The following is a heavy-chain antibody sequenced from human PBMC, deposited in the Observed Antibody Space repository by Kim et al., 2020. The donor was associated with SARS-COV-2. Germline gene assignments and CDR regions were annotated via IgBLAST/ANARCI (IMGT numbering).Heavy chain of an antibody. D-gene: IGHD3-10*01. V-gene: IGHV3-21*06. CDR2: ISSTSGLR. Sequence: GGSLRLSCAASGFTFSTYSMTWVRQTPGKGLEWVSSISSTSGLRYYADSVRGRFTISRENAKNSLYLQMSSLRAEDSAVYYCALLRRDPQSHYYALGSPDCWGQGTLVTVSS. CDR1: GFTFSTYS. CDR3: ALLRRDPQSHYYALGSPDC. J-gene: IGHJ4*02.